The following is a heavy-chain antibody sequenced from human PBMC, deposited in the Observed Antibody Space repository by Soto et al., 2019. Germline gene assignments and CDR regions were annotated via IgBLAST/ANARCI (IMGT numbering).Heavy chain of an antibody. V-gene: IGHV1-46*01. Sequence: ASVKVSCKASGYTFTSYYMHWVRQAPGQGLEWMGIINPSGGSTSYAQKFQGRVTMTRDTSTSTVYMELSSLRSEDTAVYYCARDSVPRSSGPCFDYWGQGTLVTVSS. CDR3: ARDSVPRSSGPCFDY. D-gene: IGHD3-22*01. CDR2: INPSGGST. J-gene: IGHJ4*02. CDR1: GYTFTSYY.